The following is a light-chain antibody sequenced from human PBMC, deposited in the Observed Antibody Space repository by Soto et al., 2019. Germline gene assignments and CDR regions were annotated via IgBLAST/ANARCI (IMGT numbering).Light chain of an antibody. CDR1: QSVSSN. J-gene: IGKJ4*01. Sequence: EVVMTQSPATLSVSPGERATLSCRASQSVSSNLAWYQQQPGQAPRLLIYDASNRATGIPARFSGSGSGTDFTLAISSLEPEDFAVYYCQQRSNWPPVTFGGGTKVDIK. CDR2: DAS. V-gene: IGKV3-11*01. CDR3: QQRSNWPPVT.